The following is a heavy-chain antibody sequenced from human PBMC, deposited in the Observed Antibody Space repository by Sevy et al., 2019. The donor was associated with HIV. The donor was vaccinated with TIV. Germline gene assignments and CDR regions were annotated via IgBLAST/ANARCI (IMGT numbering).Heavy chain of an antibody. J-gene: IGHJ6*02. CDR1: GGTFSSYA. CDR3: AGLYCTGGVCYRGLYYYYYGMDV. Sequence: ASVKVSCKASGGTFSSYAISWVRQAPGQGLEWMGGIIPIFGTANYAQKFQGRVTITADESTSTAYIELSSLGSEDTAVYYCAGLYCTGGVCYRGLYYYYYGMDVWGQGTTVTVSS. CDR2: IIPIFGTA. D-gene: IGHD2-8*02. V-gene: IGHV1-69*13.